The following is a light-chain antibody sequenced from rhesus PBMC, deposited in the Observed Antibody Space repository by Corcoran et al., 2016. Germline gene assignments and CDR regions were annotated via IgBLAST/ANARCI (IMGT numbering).Light chain of an antibody. CDR3: QHGYGTPFT. CDR1: QGISNS. J-gene: IGKJ3*01. V-gene: IGKV1-25*01. CDR2: KAS. Sequence: DIQMTQSPSSLSASVGDRVTITCQASQGISNSLAWYQQKPGKVPRLLIYKASTLQSGVPSRFGGSGSGTDFTLTISSLQAEDFATYYCQHGYGTPFTFGPGTKLEI.